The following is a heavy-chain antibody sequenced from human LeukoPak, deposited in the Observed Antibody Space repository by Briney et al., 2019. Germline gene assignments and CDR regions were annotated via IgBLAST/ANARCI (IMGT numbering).Heavy chain of an antibody. CDR2: IYYSGST. J-gene: IGHJ6*03. Sequence: PSETLSLTCTVSGGSISSYYWSWIRQPPGKGLEWIGYIYYSGSTNYNPSLKSRVTISVDTSKNQFSLKLSSVTAADTAVYYCARTIVVVPDNYMDVWGKGTTVTVSS. CDR3: ARTIVVVPDNYMDV. CDR1: GGSISSYY. V-gene: IGHV4-59*01. D-gene: IGHD2-2*01.